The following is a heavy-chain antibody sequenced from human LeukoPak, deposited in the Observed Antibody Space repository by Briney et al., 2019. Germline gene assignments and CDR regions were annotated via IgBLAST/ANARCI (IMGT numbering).Heavy chain of an antibody. Sequence: GGSLRLSCAASGFTFSSYAMSWVRQAPGKGLEWVSAISGNGGSTYYADSVKGRFTISRDNSKNTLYLQMNSLRAEDTAVYYCAKDAASRPNYYDSSGPHGYWGQGTLVTVSS. CDR3: AKDAASRPNYYDSSGPHGY. CDR2: ISGNGGST. J-gene: IGHJ4*02. CDR1: GFTFSSYA. V-gene: IGHV3-23*01. D-gene: IGHD3-22*01.